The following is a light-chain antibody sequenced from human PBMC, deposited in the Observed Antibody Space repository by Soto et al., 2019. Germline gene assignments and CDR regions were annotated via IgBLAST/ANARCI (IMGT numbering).Light chain of an antibody. CDR2: KAS. J-gene: IGKJ4*01. Sequence: DIQMTQSPSTLSASVGDRVTITFRASQSISSWLAWYQQKPGKAPNLLIYKASSLESGVPSRFSGSGSGTEFTLTISSLQPDDFATYYCQQYNSYPLTFGGGTKVENK. CDR1: QSISSW. CDR3: QQYNSYPLT. V-gene: IGKV1-5*03.